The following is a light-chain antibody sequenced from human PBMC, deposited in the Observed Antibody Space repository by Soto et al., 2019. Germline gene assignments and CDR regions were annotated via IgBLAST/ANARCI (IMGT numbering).Light chain of an antibody. Sequence: EVVLTQSPGTLSLSPCGRATLSCRASQSVSRRLAWYQQRPGQSPRLLISGASMRASGVPVRFIGSGSGTDFTLTITRLEPEDFAVYYCQQYGGSPITFGLGTRLEIK. CDR2: GAS. CDR1: QSVSRR. J-gene: IGKJ5*01. CDR3: QQYGGSPIT. V-gene: IGKV3-20*01.